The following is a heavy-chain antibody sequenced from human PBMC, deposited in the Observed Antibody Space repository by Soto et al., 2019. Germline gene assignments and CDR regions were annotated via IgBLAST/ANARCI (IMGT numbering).Heavy chain of an antibody. CDR2: IIGSSIYT. CDR3: AADLPDWGAYAFDY. V-gene: IGHV3-11*03. Sequence: PGGSLRLSCATSGFTFSDYYMGWIRQAPGKGLEWVSYIIGSSIYTNYAAPVKGRFSISRDDSKNTLFLQMNALNTEDTAIYYCAADLPDWGAYAFDYWGQGILVTVSS. D-gene: IGHD3-16*01. CDR1: GFTFSDYY. J-gene: IGHJ4*02.